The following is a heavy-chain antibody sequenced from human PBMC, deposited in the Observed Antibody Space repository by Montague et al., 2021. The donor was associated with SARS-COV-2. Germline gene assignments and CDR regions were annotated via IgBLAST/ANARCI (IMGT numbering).Heavy chain of an antibody. D-gene: IGHD6-25*01. CDR2: IDSSGST. CDR3: ARRVGGSGWLDY. Sequence: SETLSLTCTVAGGSISSGSYYWGWIRQPPGKGLEWIGNIDSSGSTYYKSRVTISVDTSKNQFSLKVTSVTAAGTAVYYCARRVGGSGWLDYWGQGTLVTVSS. J-gene: IGHJ4*02. V-gene: IGHV4-39*01. CDR1: GGSISSGSYY.